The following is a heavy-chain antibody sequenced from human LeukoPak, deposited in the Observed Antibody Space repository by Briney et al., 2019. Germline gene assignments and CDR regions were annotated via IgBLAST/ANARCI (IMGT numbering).Heavy chain of an antibody. CDR2: IYYSGST. J-gene: IGHJ5*02. V-gene: IGHV4-39*07. D-gene: IGHD3-10*01. Sequence: PSETLSLTCTVSGGSISSSSYYWGWIRQPPGKGLEWIGSIYYSGSTYYNPSLKSRVTISVDTSKNQFSLKLSSVTAADTAVYYCARDSITMVRGQFDPWGQGTLVTVSS. CDR3: ARDSITMVRGQFDP. CDR1: GGSISSSSYY.